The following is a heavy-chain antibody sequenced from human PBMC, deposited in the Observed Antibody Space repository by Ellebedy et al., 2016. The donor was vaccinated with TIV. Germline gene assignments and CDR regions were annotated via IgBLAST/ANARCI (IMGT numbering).Heavy chain of an antibody. V-gene: IGHV1-18*04. CDR1: GYTFTTYG. D-gene: IGHD1-26*01. J-gene: IGHJ4*02. CDR3: ARDSVTEGYYGDY. CDR2: TSAYNTIT. Sequence: AASVQVSCKASGYTFTTYGISWVRQAPGQGLEWMGWTSAYNTITHYAQKVQGRVTMTIDKSTSTAYMELRSLRFDDTAVYYCARDSVTEGYYGDYWGQGTLVTVSS.